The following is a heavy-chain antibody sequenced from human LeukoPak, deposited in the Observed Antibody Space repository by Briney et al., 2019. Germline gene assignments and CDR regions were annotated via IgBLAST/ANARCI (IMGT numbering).Heavy chain of an antibody. CDR3: AKDHFWYCSSTSCSMFDY. Sequence: GRSLRLSCAASGFTFSSYGMHWVRQAPGKGLEWVAVIWYDGSNKYYADSVKGRFTISRDNSKNTLYLQMNSLRAEDTAVYYCAKDHFWYCSSTSCSMFDYWGQGTLVTVSS. D-gene: IGHD2-2*01. V-gene: IGHV3-33*06. CDR2: IWYDGSNK. CDR1: GFTFSSYG. J-gene: IGHJ4*02.